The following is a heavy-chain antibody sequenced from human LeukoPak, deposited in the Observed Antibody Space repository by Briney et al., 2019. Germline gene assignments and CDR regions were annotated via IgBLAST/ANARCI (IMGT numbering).Heavy chain of an antibody. Sequence: SETLSLTCTVSGGSISSSSYYWGWIRQPPGKGLEWIGSIYYSGSTYYNPSLKSRVTISVDTSKNQFSLKLSSVTAADTAVYYCARARMVVVAAGGYFDYWGQGTLVTVSS. J-gene: IGHJ4*02. CDR3: ARARMVVVAAGGYFDY. V-gene: IGHV4-39*07. CDR2: IYYSGST. CDR1: GGSISSSSYY. D-gene: IGHD2-15*01.